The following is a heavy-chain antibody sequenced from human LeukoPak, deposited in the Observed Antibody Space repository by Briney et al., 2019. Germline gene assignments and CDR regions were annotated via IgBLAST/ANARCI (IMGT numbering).Heavy chain of an antibody. Sequence: GGSLRLSCAASGFTFSSYAMHWVRQAPGKGLEYASAISSNGGSTYYANSVKGRFTISRDNSKNTLYLQMGSLRAADMAVYYCARTSQPVGLRWYYYYGMDVWGQGTTVTVSS. V-gene: IGHV3-64*01. CDR2: ISSNGGST. D-gene: IGHD3-16*01. CDR1: GFTFSSYA. CDR3: ARTSQPVGLRWYYYYGMDV. J-gene: IGHJ6*02.